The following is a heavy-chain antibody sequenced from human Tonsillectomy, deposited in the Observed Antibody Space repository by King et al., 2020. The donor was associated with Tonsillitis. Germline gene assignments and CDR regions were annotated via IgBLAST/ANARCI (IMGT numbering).Heavy chain of an antibody. CDR2: ISGNGGCP. V-gene: IGHV3-64*01. CDR3: ARGAYNTGLPSYYYYIDV. CDR1: GFTFSSYA. Sequence: VQLVESGGGLVQPGGSLRLSCAASGFTFSSYAMHWVRQAPGKGLEYVSTISGNGGCPYSANSVMGRFSISRDNSKNTLYLQMGSLRAEDMAVFYCARGAYNTGLPSYYYYIDVWGKGTTVTVSS. D-gene: IGHD2-8*02. J-gene: IGHJ6*03.